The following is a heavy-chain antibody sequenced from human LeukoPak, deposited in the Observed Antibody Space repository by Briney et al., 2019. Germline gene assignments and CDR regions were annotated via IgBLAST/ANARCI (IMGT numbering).Heavy chain of an antibody. D-gene: IGHD3-10*01. CDR1: NASFSSFY. CDR2: IIHSGST. Sequence: SETLSLTCVVYNASFSSFYWRWIRQSPGKGLEWIGEIIHSGSTNYNPSLKNRVTISVDSSKNQFSLKLSSVTAADTAVYYCARHGPLLWFGEGVLWFDPCGQGTLVTVSS. J-gene: IGHJ5*02. V-gene: IGHV4-34*12. CDR3: ARHGPLLWFGEGVLWFDP.